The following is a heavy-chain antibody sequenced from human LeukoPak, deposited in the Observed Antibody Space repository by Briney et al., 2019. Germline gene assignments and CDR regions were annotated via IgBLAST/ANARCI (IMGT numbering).Heavy chain of an antibody. Sequence: PSETLSLTCTVSGGSISSYYWSWIRQPPGKGLEWIGYLYYSGSTNYNPSLKSRVTISVDTSKNQFSLKLSSVTAADTAVYYCARDRIAAAGTNWFDPWGQGTLVTVSS. D-gene: IGHD6-13*01. J-gene: IGHJ5*02. CDR3: ARDRIAAAGTNWFDP. CDR1: GGSISSYY. CDR2: LYYSGST. V-gene: IGHV4-59*01.